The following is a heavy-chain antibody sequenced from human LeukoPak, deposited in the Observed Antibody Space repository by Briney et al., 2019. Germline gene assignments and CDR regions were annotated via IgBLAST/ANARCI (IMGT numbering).Heavy chain of an antibody. CDR2: ISGSSTYV. J-gene: IGHJ4*02. D-gene: IGHD1-26*01. Sequence: PGGSLRLSCVASGFTCYSYSMDWVRQAPGKGLEWVSSISGSSTYVHSADSVKGRLNISRDNDKNSLFLQMNCLRAEDAGVYYCVRDRSGSYFGFFDFWGEGALVTVSS. CDR1: GFTCYSYS. V-gene: IGHV3-21*06. CDR3: VRDRSGSYFGFFDF.